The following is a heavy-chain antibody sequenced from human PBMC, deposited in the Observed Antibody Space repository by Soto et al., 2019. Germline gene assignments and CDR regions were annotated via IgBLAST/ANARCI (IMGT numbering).Heavy chain of an antibody. CDR3: VRQGLDYLHGLVDV. V-gene: IGHV4-59*08. D-gene: IGHD4-17*01. CDR1: SGPDRSHN. J-gene: IGHJ6*02. Sequence: QVQLQQSGPRLVKPSETLSLTCTVSSGPDRSHNWGWIRQPPGRGLEWIGYVYYTGDTAYNPSLRGRVTIXAXPXXNDLPLTLNSVTAADTAVYYCVRQGLDYLHGLVDVWGQGTTVSVSS. CDR2: VYYTGDT.